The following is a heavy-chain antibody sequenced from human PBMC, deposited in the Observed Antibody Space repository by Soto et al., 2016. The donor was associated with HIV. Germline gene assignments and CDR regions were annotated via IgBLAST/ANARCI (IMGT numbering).Heavy chain of an antibody. CDR3: ARDHYGGGYFDF. Sequence: QVQLAQSGAEVKKPGASVKVSCKASGYTFTDYFIHWVRQTPGQGLEWMGWISPNSGGTNYAQKFQGRITMTRDTSINTAYMELGRLRSDDTALYYCARDHYGGGYFDFLGPGNPGLRLL. J-gene: IGHJ4*02. V-gene: IGHV1-2*02. D-gene: IGHD3-16*01. CDR2: ISPNSGGT. CDR1: GYTFTDYF.